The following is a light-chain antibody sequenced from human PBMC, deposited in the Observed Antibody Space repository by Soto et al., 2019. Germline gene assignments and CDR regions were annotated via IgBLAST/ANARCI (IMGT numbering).Light chain of an antibody. CDR1: QSIFSW. J-gene: IGKJ1*01. Sequence: DIQMTQSPSTLSASVGDRITITCRASQSIFSWLAWYQQKPGRVPKLLIYDASNLESGVPSRFSGSGSGTEFTLTISRLQPDDFATYYCQQYTSYSWTFGQGTKVEIK. V-gene: IGKV1-5*01. CDR2: DAS. CDR3: QQYTSYSWT.